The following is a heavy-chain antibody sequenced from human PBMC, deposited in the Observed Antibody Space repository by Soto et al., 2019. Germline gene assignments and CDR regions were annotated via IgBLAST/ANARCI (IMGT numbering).Heavy chain of an antibody. J-gene: IGHJ6*03. CDR1: VGSVSSGSYY. CDR2: IYYSGNT. CDR3: ARHGGGYYYYIDV. D-gene: IGHD3-3*01. Sequence: SETLSLTCTVSVGSVSSGSYYWGWIRQPPGKGLEWIGSIYYSGNTYYNPSLKSRVTISIDTSKNQFSLKLSSVTAADTAMYYCARHGGGYYYYIDVWGKGTTVTVSS. V-gene: IGHV4-39*01.